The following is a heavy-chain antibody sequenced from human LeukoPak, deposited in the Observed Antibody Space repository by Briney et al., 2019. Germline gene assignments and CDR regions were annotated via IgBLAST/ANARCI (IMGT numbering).Heavy chain of an antibody. CDR2: IRSKANSYAT. CDR3: IYDRLDAFDI. V-gene: IGHV3-73*01. Sequence: GGSLRLSCAASGFTFSGSAMHWVRQASGKGLEWVGRIRSKANSYATAYAASVKGRFTISRDGSKNTAYLQMNSLKTEDTAVYYCIYDRLDAFDIWGQGTMVTVSS. CDR1: GFTFSGSA. J-gene: IGHJ3*02. D-gene: IGHD3-22*01.